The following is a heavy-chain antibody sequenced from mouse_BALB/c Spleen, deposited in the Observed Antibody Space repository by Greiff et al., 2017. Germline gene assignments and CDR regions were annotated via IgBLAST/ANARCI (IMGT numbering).Heavy chain of an antibody. V-gene: IGHV1-9*01. D-gene: IGHD2-4*01. Sequence: VQLQQSGAELMKPGASVKISCKATGYTFSSYWIEWVKQRPGHGLEWIGEILPGSGSTNYNEKFKGKATFTADTSSNTAYMQLSSLTSEDSAVYYCARYERLRRDYYAMDYWGQGTSVTVSS. CDR1: GYTFSSYW. CDR3: ARYERLRRDYYAMDY. J-gene: IGHJ4*01. CDR2: ILPGSGST.